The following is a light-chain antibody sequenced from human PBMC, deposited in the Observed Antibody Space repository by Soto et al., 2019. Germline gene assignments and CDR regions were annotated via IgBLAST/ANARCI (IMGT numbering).Light chain of an antibody. CDR2: GAS. CDR1: QSISTN. Sequence: EIVMTQSPATLSVSPGERATLSCRPSQSISTNLAWYQQKPGQAPSLLMYGASTRATGIPARFNGSGSGTEFTLTINGLQAEDFAVYYCQQYHNWPRTFSQGTKVDIK. V-gene: IGKV3-15*01. CDR3: QQYHNWPRT. J-gene: IGKJ1*01.